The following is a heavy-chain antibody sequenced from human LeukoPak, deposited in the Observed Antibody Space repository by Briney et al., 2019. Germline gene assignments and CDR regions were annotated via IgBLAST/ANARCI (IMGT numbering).Heavy chain of an antibody. Sequence: GVSLRLSCAASGFTFSSYEMNWVRQGPGKGLEWVPYISSSGTTKYYADSVKGRFTLSRDNAKKSLSLQMNSLRAEDTAIYYCARSNRDAFDMWGQGTVVTVSS. CDR1: GFTFSSYE. V-gene: IGHV3-48*03. D-gene: IGHD2/OR15-2a*01. J-gene: IGHJ3*02. CDR2: ISSSGTTK. CDR3: ARSNRDAFDM.